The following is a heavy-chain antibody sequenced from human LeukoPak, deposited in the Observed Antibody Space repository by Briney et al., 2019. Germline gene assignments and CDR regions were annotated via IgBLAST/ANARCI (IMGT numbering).Heavy chain of an antibody. J-gene: IGHJ4*02. CDR1: GFTFSSYA. Sequence: QAGGSLRLSCAASGFTFSSYAMSWVRQAPGKGLEWVSAISGSGGSTYYADSVKGRFTISRDNSKNTLYLQMNSLRAEDTAVYYCAKDPGIAVAGTPGYWGQGTLVTVSS. D-gene: IGHD6-19*01. V-gene: IGHV3-23*01. CDR3: AKDPGIAVAGTPGY. CDR2: ISGSGGST.